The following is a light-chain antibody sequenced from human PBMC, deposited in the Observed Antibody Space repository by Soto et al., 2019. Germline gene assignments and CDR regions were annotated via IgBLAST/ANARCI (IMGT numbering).Light chain of an antibody. J-gene: IGLJ2*01. V-gene: IGLV2-8*01. CDR3: SSYAGSDSAL. Sequence: QSVLTQPPSASGSHGQSVTISCTGTSSDVGGYNDVSWYQQHPGRAPKLIMYDVTKRPSGVPDRFSGSKSDNTASLTVSGLQAEDEAYYYCSSYAGSDSALFGGGTKVTVL. CDR2: DVT. CDR1: SSDVGGYND.